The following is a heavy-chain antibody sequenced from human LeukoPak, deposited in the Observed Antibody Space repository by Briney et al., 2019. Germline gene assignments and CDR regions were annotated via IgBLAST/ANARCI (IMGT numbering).Heavy chain of an antibody. Sequence: PGGSLRLSCAAPGFTFRSYEMNWVRQAPGKGLEWVSYITSSGNTIYYADSVKGRFTISRDNAKNSLYLQMNSLRAEDTAVYYCARANYYDISGYDYWSQGTLVTVSS. V-gene: IGHV3-48*03. CDR3: ARANYYDISGYDY. D-gene: IGHD3-22*01. J-gene: IGHJ4*02. CDR2: ITSSGNTI. CDR1: GFTFRSYE.